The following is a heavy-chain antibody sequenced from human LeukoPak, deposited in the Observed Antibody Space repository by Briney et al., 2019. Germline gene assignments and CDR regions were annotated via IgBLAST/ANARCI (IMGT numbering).Heavy chain of an antibody. Sequence: SETLSLTCAVYGGSFSGYYWSWIRQPPGKGLEWIGEINHSGSTNYNPSLKSRVTISVDTSKNQFSLKLSSVTAADTAVYYCARDPGYSSSWYYSPLGVYWGQGTLVTVSS. D-gene: IGHD6-13*01. J-gene: IGHJ4*02. V-gene: IGHV4-34*01. CDR2: INHSGST. CDR1: GGSFSGYY. CDR3: ARDPGYSSSWYYSPLGVY.